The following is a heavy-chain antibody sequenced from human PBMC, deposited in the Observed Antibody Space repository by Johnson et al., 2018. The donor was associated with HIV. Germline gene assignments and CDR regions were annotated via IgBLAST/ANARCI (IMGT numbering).Heavy chain of an antibody. V-gene: IGHV3-30*03. CDR2: ISYDGSNK. J-gene: IGHJ3*02. D-gene: IGHD5-18*01. CDR1: GFTFSSYG. Sequence: QVQLVESGGGVVKPGRSLRLSCAASGFTFSSYGMHWVRQAPGKGLEWVAVISYDGSNKYYADSVKGRFTISRDNSKNTLYLQMNSLRAEDTAVYYCARCQRGYSFSDAFDIWGQGTMVTVSS. CDR3: ARCQRGYSFSDAFDI.